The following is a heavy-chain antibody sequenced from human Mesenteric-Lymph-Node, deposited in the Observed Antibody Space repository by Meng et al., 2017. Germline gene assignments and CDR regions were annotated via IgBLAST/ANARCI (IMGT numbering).Heavy chain of an antibody. CDR1: GGYISSSSYY. V-gene: IGHV4-39*07. CDR2: IYYSGST. D-gene: IGHD3-16*02. Sequence: LQVAGPGLVKPSATLSPTCTVSGGYISSSSYYWCWIRQPPGQGLEWIGRIYYSGSTYDNPSLKSRVTISVDTSKSQFSLKLSSVTAADTAVYYCARDHSRDGGAINFNYWGQGTLVTVSS. CDR3: ARDHSRDGGAINFNY. J-gene: IGHJ4*02.